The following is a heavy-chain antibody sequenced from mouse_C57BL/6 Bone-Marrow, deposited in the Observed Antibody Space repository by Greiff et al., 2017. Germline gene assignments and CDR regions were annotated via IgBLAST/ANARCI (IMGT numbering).Heavy chain of an antibody. CDR3: ARFTTVVATGDY. Sequence: VQLQQSGPELVKPGASVKISCKASGYTFTDYYMNWVKQSHGKSLEWIGDINPNNGGTSYNQKFKGKATLTVDKSSSTAYMELRSLTSEDSAVHYCARFTTVVATGDYWGQGTTLTVSS. J-gene: IGHJ2*01. V-gene: IGHV1-26*01. CDR2: INPNNGGT. CDR1: GYTFTDYY. D-gene: IGHD1-1*01.